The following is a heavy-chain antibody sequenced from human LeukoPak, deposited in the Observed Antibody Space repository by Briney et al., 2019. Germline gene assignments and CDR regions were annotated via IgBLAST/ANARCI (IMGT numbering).Heavy chain of an antibody. Sequence: GGSLKLSCAASGFTFSGSAMHWVRQASGKGLEWVGRIRSKANGYTTAYGASVKGRFTISRDDSQRATYVQMNSLKIEDTAVYYCTRLAGGDAFDIWGPGTTVTVSS. D-gene: IGHD2-15*01. CDR1: GFTFSGSA. CDR2: IRSKANGYTT. J-gene: IGHJ3*02. V-gene: IGHV3-73*01. CDR3: TRLAGGDAFDI.